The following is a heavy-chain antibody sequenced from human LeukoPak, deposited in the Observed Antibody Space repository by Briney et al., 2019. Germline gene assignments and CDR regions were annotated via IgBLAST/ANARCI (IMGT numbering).Heavy chain of an antibody. J-gene: IGHJ4*02. CDR1: GFSFSNHW. Sequence: GGSLRLSCAASGFSFSNHWMTWVRQAPGKGLEWVASIKPDGSQQYYVDSMKGRFTISRDNAKNSLYLQMNSLRTEDTAVYYCARHGPSYYFDYWGQGTLVTVSS. D-gene: IGHD3-16*01. CDR2: IKPDGSQQ. CDR3: ARHGPSYYFDY. V-gene: IGHV3-7*03.